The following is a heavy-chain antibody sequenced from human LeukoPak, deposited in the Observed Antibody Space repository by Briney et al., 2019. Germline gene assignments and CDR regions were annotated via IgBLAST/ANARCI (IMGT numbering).Heavy chain of an antibody. D-gene: IGHD6-19*01. CDR2: IKFDGSVT. CDR1: GFAFGSYW. J-gene: IGHJ4*02. Sequence: PGGSLRLSCAGSGFAFGSYWMHWVRQAPGKGLMWVSRIKFDGSVTTYADSVKGRFTISRDNAKNTLFLQMNSLRVEDTAIYYCARVGAVAGSLDYRGQGTPVTVSS. V-gene: IGHV3-74*01. CDR3: ARVGAVAGSLDY.